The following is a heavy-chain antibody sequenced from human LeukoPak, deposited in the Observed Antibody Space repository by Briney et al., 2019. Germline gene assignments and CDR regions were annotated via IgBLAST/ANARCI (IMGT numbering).Heavy chain of an antibody. CDR2: INHSGST. V-gene: IGHV4-34*01. J-gene: IGHJ4*02. CDR3: ARGDSSVGLNY. Sequence: SETLPLTCAVYGGSFSGYYWSWIRQPPGKGLEWIGEINHSGSTNYNPSLKSRVTISVDTSKNQFSLKLRSVTAADTAVYYCARGDSSVGLNYWGQGTLVTVSS. D-gene: IGHD1-26*01. CDR1: GGSFSGYY.